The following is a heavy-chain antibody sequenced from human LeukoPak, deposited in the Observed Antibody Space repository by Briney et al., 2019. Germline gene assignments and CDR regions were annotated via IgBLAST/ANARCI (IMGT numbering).Heavy chain of an antibody. CDR3: ARLNYDILTGFYSYMDV. CDR2: ISAYNGNT. V-gene: IGHV1-18*01. Sequence: ASVKVSCKASGDTFSSYGISWVRQAPGQGLEWMGWISAYNGNTNYAQKLKGRVTMTTDTSTSTAYMELRSLRSDDTAVYYCARLNYDILTGFYSYMDVWGKGTTVTISS. CDR1: GDTFSSYG. J-gene: IGHJ6*03. D-gene: IGHD3-9*01.